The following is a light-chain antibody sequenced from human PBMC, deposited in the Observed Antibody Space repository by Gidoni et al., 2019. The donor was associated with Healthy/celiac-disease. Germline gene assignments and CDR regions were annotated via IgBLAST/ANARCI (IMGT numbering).Light chain of an antibody. V-gene: IGLV2-23*02. Sequence: QSALTQPASVSGSPGQSITISCTGTSSDVGSYNLVSWYQQHPGKAPNLMIYEVSKRPSGVSNRFSGSKSGNTASLTISGLQAEEEADYYCCSYAGSSTLVFGGGTKLTVL. CDR2: EVS. CDR3: CSYAGSSTLV. CDR1: SSDVGSYNL. J-gene: IGLJ2*01.